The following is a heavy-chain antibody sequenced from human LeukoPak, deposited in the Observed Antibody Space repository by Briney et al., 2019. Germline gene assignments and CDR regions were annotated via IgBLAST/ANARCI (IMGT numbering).Heavy chain of an antibody. J-gene: IGHJ4*02. CDR3: AKDVVPPYSSGWYGFDY. D-gene: IGHD6-19*01. Sequence: GGSLRLSCAASGFTFSSYGMHWVRQAPGKGLEWVAFIRYDGSNKYYADSVRGRFPISRDNSKNTLYLQMNSLRAEDTAVYYCAKDVVPPYSSGWYGFDYWGQGTLVTVS. CDR2: IRYDGSNK. V-gene: IGHV3-30*02. CDR1: GFTFSSYG.